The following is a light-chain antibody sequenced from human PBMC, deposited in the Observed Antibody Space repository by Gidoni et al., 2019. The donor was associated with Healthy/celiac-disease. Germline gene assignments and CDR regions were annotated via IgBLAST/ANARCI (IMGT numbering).Light chain of an antibody. CDR2: QDS. J-gene: IGLJ1*01. CDR3: QAWDSSTGV. V-gene: IGLV3-1*01. CDR1: KLGDKY. Sequence: SYELTQPPSVSVSPGQTASITCSGAKLGDKYACWYQQKPGQSPVLDIYQDSKRPSGIPERFSGSNAGNTATLTISGTQAMDEADYYCQAWDSSTGVFGTGTKVTVL.